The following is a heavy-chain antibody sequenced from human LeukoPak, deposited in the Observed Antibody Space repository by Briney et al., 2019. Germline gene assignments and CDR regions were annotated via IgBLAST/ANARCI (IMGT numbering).Heavy chain of an antibody. CDR1: GYTFTSYY. V-gene: IGHV1-46*01. CDR2: INPSGGST. Sequence: ASVKVSCKASGYTFTSYYMHWVRQAPGQGLEWMGIINPSGGSTSYAQKFQGRVTITADESTSTAYMELSSLRSEDTAVYYCATESVIVFWGQGTLVTVSS. D-gene: IGHD3-22*01. J-gene: IGHJ4*02. CDR3: ATESVIVF.